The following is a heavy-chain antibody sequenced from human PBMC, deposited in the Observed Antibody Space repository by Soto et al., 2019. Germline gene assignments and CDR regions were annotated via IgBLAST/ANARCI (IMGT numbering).Heavy chain of an antibody. CDR1: GYIFTNFY. D-gene: IGHD6-6*01. CDR3: TRGLASGDY. Sequence: QVQLVQPGAEVKKTGASVKFSCKASGYIFTNFYIHWVRQAPGQGLEWIGIINPNGGSTNYAQNFQGRVTMTRDTSTSTVYMDLSSLRSEDTAVYYCTRGLASGDYWGQGTLITVSS. CDR2: INPNGGST. J-gene: IGHJ4*02. V-gene: IGHV1-46*03.